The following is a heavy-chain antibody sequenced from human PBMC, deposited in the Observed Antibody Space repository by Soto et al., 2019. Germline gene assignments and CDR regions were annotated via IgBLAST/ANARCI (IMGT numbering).Heavy chain of an antibody. CDR1: GGTFSDFT. CDR3: ATSYCGNECQPNRAFYYFGWDV. J-gene: IGHJ6*02. Sequence: QVQLVQSGAEVRKPGSSVKVSCRASGGTFSDFTVTWVLQAPGQGLEWMGGIIPILEATKYAQTFQDRVTFTADESTSTVFKELSRLRSEDTAVYFCATSYCGNECQPNRAFYYFGWDVWGQGTTVTVSS. CDR2: IIPILEAT. V-gene: IGHV1-69*01. D-gene: IGHD2-21*01.